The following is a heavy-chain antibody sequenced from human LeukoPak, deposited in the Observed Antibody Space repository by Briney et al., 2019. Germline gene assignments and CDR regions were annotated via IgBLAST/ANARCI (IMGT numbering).Heavy chain of an antibody. Sequence: SETLSLTCTVSGGSMSDTNYYWGWIRQPPGKGLEWIGMISYSGTTYYTPSLKSRVTISVDRSKNQFSLKLSSVTAADTAVYYCARASGSYAFDIWGQGTMVTVSS. CDR1: GGSMSDTNYY. CDR3: ARASGSYAFDI. CDR2: ISYSGTT. V-gene: IGHV4-39*07. D-gene: IGHD3-10*01. J-gene: IGHJ3*02.